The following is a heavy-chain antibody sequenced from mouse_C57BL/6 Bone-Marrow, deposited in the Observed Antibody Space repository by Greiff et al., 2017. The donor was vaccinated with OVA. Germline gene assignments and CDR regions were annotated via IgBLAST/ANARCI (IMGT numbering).Heavy chain of an antibody. CDR1: GYTFTSYA. J-gene: IGHJ4*01. V-gene: IGHV1-85*01. Sequence: QVQLQQSGPELVKPGASVKLSCKASGYTFTSYAINWVKQRPGQGLEWIGWIYPRDGSTKYNETFKGKATLTVDTSSSTAYKELHSLTSEDSAVYFWARGFYYYGSSFYYYAMDYWGQGTSVTVSS. CDR3: ARGFYYYGSSFYYYAMDY. D-gene: IGHD1-1*01. CDR2: IYPRDGST.